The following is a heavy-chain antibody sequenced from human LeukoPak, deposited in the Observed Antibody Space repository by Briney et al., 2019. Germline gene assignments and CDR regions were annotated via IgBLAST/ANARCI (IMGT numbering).Heavy chain of an antibody. CDR3: ARSVLAAISDFDY. D-gene: IGHD2-15*01. CDR1: GYTFTSYG. V-gene: IGHV1-18*01. J-gene: IGHJ4*02. Sequence: ASVKVSCKASGYTFTSYGITWVRQAPGQGLEWMGWINPYNGNTNYAQKLQGRVTMTTDTSTSTVYMELSSLRSEDTAVYYCARSVLAAISDFDYWGQGTLVTVSS. CDR2: INPYNGNT.